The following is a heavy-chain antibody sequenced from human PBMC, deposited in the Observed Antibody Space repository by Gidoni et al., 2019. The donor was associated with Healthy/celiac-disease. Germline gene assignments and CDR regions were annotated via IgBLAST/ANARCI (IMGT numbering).Heavy chain of an antibody. V-gene: IGHV3-15*01. Sequence: EVQLVEAGGGLVKPGGSLRRSCAASGCTFSTAWMSWVRQAPGQGLEWVGRIKSKTDGGTTDYAAPVKGRFPISRDDSKHTLYLQLNSLKTEDTAVYYCTTGAYYGSLSYPYYFDYWGQGTLVTVSS. CDR3: TTGAYYGSLSYPYYFDY. CDR1: GCTFSTAW. D-gene: IGHD3-10*01. J-gene: IGHJ4*02. CDR2: IKSKTDGGTT.